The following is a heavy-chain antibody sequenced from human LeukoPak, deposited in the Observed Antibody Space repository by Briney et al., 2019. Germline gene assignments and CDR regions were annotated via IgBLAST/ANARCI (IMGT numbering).Heavy chain of an antibody. CDR2: ISSSSSTR. J-gene: IGHJ6*02. V-gene: IGHV3-48*01. D-gene: IGHD6-19*01. CDR1: VFTFSSDS. CDR3: ARDPSGYSRGWPVGYYYYYYGMDV. Sequence: GGSLRLSCAASVFTFSSDSMNCVREAPGKGLEWGSYISSSSSTRYYADSVKGRFTISRDNAKNSLYLQMNSLRAEDTAVYYCARDPSGYSRGWPVGYYYYYYGMDVWGQGTTVTVSS.